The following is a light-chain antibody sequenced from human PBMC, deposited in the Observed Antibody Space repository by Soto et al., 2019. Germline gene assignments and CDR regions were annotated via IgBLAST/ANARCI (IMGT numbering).Light chain of an antibody. V-gene: IGLV2-14*01. J-gene: IGLJ2*01. CDR3: GSYTSSSTYVV. CDR1: SSDVGGYNF. Sequence: QSALTQPASVSGSPGQSITISCTGTSSDVGGYNFVSWYQQHPGKAPKLIIYDVSNRPSGVSNRFSGSKSGNTASLTISGLQAEDETDYYCGSYTSSSTYVVFGGGTKLTVL. CDR2: DVS.